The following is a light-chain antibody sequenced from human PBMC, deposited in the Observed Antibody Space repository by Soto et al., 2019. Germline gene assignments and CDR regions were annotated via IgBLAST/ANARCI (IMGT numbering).Light chain of an antibody. CDR1: QSVSIY. CDR3: QQRSDPWT. Sequence: EIVLTQSPATLSLSPGERATLSCRASQSVSIYLAWYQQKPGQAPRLLIYDTSARATGIPARFSGSGSGTDFTLTISSLEPADSAVYYCQQRSDPWTVGQGTKVDSK. J-gene: IGKJ1*01. CDR2: DTS. V-gene: IGKV3-11*01.